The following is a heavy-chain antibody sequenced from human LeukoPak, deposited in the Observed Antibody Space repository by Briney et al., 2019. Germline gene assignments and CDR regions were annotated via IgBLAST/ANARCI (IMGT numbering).Heavy chain of an antibody. CDR3: ARGLRRWFRGLMNWFDL. J-gene: IGHJ5*02. V-gene: IGHV1-8*01. CDR2: VNPNSGNT. D-gene: IGHD3-10*01. Sequence: GASVKVSCKASGYTFTSYDINWVRQATGQGLEWMGWVNPNSGNTGYAQKFQGRVTMTRNTSISTAYMELSSLRSEDTAVYYCARGLRRWFRGLMNWFDLWGQGTLVTVSS. CDR1: GYTFTSYD.